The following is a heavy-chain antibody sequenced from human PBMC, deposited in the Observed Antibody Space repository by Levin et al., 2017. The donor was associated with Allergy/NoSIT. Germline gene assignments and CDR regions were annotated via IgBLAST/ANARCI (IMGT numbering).Heavy chain of an antibody. CDR3: AREGRTIAAGAKKFDY. D-gene: IGHD6-25*01. CDR1: GYIFTTKY. V-gene: IGHV1-46*01. J-gene: IGHJ4*02. CDR2: INPSEGDT. Sequence: VASVKVSCKTSGYIFTTKYVHWVRQAPGQGLEWLGVINPSEGDTNYAQELQGRVSITRDTSTSTVYMELSSLRSEDTALYFCAREGRTIAAGAKKFDYWGQGTLVTVSS.